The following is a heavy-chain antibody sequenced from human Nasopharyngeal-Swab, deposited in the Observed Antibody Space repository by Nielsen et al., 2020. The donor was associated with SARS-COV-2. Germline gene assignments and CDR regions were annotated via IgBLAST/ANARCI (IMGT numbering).Heavy chain of an antibody. CDR2: IRSKAYGGTT. D-gene: IGHD5-18*01. Sequence: GESLKISCTASGFTFCDYAMSWVRQAPGKGLEWVGFIRSKAYGGTTEYAASVKGRFTISRDDSKSIAYLQMNSLKTEDTAVYYCTRDGYSYGPYYFDYWGQGTLVTVSS. CDR1: GFTFCDYA. J-gene: IGHJ4*02. V-gene: IGHV3-49*04. CDR3: TRDGYSYGPYYFDY.